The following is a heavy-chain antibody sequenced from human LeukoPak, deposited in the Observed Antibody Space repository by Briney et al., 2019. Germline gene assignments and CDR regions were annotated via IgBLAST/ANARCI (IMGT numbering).Heavy chain of an antibody. V-gene: IGHV3-7*01. D-gene: IGHD6-19*01. CDR1: GFTFSSSW. CDR3: ARGTYASGWYPDAFDI. CDR2: IKQDGSDK. Sequence: GGSLRLSCAASGFTFSSSWMSWVRQAPGKGLEWVANIKQDGSDKYYVDSVKGRFTIFRDNAKNSLYLQMNSLRAEDTAVYYCARGTYASGWYPDAFDIWGQGTMVTISS. J-gene: IGHJ3*02.